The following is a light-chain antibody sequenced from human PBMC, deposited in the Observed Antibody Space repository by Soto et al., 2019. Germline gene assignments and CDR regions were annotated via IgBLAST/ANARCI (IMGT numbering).Light chain of an antibody. Sequence: QSVLTQRASVSGSPGQSTAISCTGTSSDVGAYNYVSWYLQYPGKAPKLVIFDVSFRPSGVSNRFSGSKSGNTASLTISGLQAEDEADYYCKSFTTSDTYVFGTGTKVTVL. CDR1: SSDVGAYNY. CDR2: DVS. CDR3: KSFTTSDTYV. J-gene: IGLJ1*01. V-gene: IGLV2-14*01.